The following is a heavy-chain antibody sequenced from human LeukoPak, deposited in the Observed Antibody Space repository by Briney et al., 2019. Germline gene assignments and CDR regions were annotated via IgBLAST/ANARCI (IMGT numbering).Heavy chain of an antibody. D-gene: IGHD6-13*01. Sequence: ASVKVSCKVSVYTLTELSMHWVRQAPGKGFEWMGGFDPEEGETIYAQKFQGRVTMTEDTSTDTAYMELSNLRSEDTAVYYCATIPAWATAGTVDWFDPWGQGTLVTVSS. CDR1: VYTLTELS. CDR3: ATIPAWATAGTVDWFDP. CDR2: FDPEEGET. J-gene: IGHJ5*02. V-gene: IGHV1-24*01.